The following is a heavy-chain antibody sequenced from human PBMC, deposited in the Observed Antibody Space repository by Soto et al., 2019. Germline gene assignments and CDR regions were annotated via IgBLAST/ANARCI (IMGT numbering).Heavy chain of an antibody. CDR3: ARATLDELDTVLNYFDY. CDR2: ISAYNGNT. Sequence: GASVKVSCKASGYTFTSYGISWVRQAPGQGLEWMGWISAYNGNTNYAQKLQGRVTMTTDTSTSTAYMELRSLRSDDTAVYYCARATLDELDTVLNYFDYWGQGTLVTSPQ. D-gene: IGHD5-18*01. V-gene: IGHV1-18*04. CDR1: GYTFTSYG. J-gene: IGHJ4*02.